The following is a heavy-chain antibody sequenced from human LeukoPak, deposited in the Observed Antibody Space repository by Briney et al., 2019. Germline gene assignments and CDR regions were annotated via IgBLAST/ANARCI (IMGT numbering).Heavy chain of an antibody. CDR2: ISGGGTKT. V-gene: IGHV3-23*01. CDR3: AKAPVTTCRGAYCYPFDY. D-gene: IGHD2-21*01. CDR1: SFVFGTYV. Sequence: PGGSLRLSCTASSFVFGTYVMSWVRQAPGKGLEWVSGISGGGTKTFYADSVKGRFTISRDSSKNTLFLQMNRLRPEDAAVYYCAKAPVTTCRGAYCYPFDYWGQGTLVTVSS. J-gene: IGHJ4*02.